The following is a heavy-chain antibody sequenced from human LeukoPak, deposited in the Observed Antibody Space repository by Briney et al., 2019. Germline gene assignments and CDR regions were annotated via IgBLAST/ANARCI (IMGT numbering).Heavy chain of an antibody. V-gene: IGHV1-69*04. CDR3: AREVAVAGFGDYFDY. CDR1: GGTFSSYA. CDR2: IIPILGIA. D-gene: IGHD6-19*01. J-gene: IGHJ4*02. Sequence: ASVKVSCKAPGGTFSSYAISWVRQAPGQGLEWMGRIIPILGIANYAQKFQGRVTITADKSTSTAYMELSSLRSEDTAVYYCAREVAVAGFGDYFDYWGQGTLVTVSS.